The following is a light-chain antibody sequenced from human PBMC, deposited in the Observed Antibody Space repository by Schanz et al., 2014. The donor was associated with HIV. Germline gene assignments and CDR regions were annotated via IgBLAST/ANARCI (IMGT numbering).Light chain of an antibody. V-gene: IGLV1-40*01. J-gene: IGLJ1*01. CDR2: DTN. CDR3: QSYDSSLSGYV. CDR1: TSNIGTGFH. Sequence: QSVLTQPPSVSGAPGQRVTISCTGGTSNIGTGFHVHWYQQLPGAAPKLLIFDTNNRPSGVPDRFSGSKSGPSASLAITGLQAEDEADYFCQSYDSSLSGYVFGTGTKLTVL.